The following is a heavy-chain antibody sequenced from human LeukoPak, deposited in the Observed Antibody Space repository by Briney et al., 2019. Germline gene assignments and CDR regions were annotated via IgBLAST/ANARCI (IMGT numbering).Heavy chain of an antibody. D-gene: IGHD3-22*01. J-gene: IGHJ4*02. Sequence: ASVKVSCKASGYTFTSYGISWVRQAPGQGLEWMGWISAYNGNTNYAQKLQGRVTMTTHTSTSTAYMELRSLRSDDTAVYYCARRTRNYYDSSGWFDYWGQGTLVTVSS. CDR1: GYTFTSYG. CDR3: ARRTRNYYDSSGWFDY. CDR2: ISAYNGNT. V-gene: IGHV1-18*01.